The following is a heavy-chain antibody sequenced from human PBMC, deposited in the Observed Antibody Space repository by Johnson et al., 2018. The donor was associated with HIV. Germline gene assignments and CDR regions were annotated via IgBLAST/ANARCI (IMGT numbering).Heavy chain of an antibody. CDR2: IKHDGSEQ. J-gene: IGHJ3*02. V-gene: IGHV3-7*01. D-gene: IGHD3-3*01. Sequence: VQLVESGGGLVKPGGSLRLSCAASGFTFSSYWMNWVRQAPGKGLEWVAKIKHDGSEQYYVDSVKGRFTISRDNAKNSLYLQMNSLRAEDTAVYYCARGARGDLEWLLSGHAFDIWGQGTMVTVSS. CDR3: ARGARGDLEWLLSGHAFDI. CDR1: GFTFSSYW.